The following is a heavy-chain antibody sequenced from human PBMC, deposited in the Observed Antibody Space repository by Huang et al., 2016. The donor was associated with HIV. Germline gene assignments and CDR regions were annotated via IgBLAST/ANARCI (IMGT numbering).Heavy chain of an antibody. J-gene: IGHJ4*02. V-gene: IGHV3-21*01. D-gene: IGHD6-19*01. CDR3: ARDRSSGWYFDY. CDR1: GFTFSGYN. CDR2: IISSSNYI. Sequence: EVQLVESGGGLVKPGGSLRLSCAASGFTFSGYNMNWVRQAPGKVLEWVSDIISSSNYIYYADSLKGRFTISRDNAKNSLYLQMNSLRAEDTAVYYCARDRSSGWYFDYWGQGTLVTVSS.